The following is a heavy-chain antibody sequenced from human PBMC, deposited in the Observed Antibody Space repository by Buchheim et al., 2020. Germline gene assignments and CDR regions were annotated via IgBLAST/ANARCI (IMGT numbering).Heavy chain of an antibody. CDR1: GSSISTNGVG. V-gene: IGHV2-5*02. CDR2: IYWDDDK. J-gene: IGHJ4*02. Sequence: QITLKESGPTLVKSTETLTVTCNLSGSSISTNGVGVGWIRQPPGKALEWLALIYWDDDKYYSSSLKSRLTITKDTSKNQVLLTMINMDPVDTGTYYCAHRPSSSAARGTFDYWGQGTL. CDR3: AHRPSSSAARGTFDY. D-gene: IGHD6-6*01.